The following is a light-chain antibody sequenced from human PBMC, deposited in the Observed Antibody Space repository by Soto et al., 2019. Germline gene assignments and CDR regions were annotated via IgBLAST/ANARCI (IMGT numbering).Light chain of an antibody. Sequence: DIQLTQSPSTLSASVGDTATLTCRASQSVSGWLAWYQQKPGEAPKLLIYDASALPRGVPLRFSGSGSGTEFTLTISSLQPDDFATYYCQQYKIYSQTFGQGTKVDIK. CDR1: QSVSGW. V-gene: IGKV1-5*01. CDR3: QQYKIYSQT. CDR2: DAS. J-gene: IGKJ1*01.